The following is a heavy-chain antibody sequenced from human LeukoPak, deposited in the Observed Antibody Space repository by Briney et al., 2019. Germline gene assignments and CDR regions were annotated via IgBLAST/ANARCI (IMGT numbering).Heavy chain of an antibody. V-gene: IGHV3-30*03. CDR1: GFTFSSCG. Sequence: GGSLRLSCVASGFTFSSCGMHWVRQAPGKGLEWVAFISYDGSNKFHSDSVKGRFTISRDNSKNTLYLQMNSLRAEDTAVYYCARGPERTGVGTRYYYDMDVWGQGTTVTVSS. CDR2: ISYDGSNK. J-gene: IGHJ6*02. CDR3: ARGPERTGVGTRYYYDMDV. D-gene: IGHD2-8*01.